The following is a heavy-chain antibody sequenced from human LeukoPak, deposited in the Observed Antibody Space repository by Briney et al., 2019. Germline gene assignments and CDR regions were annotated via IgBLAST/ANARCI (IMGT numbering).Heavy chain of an antibody. J-gene: IGHJ3*02. V-gene: IGHV4-34*01. CDR1: GGSFSGYY. Sequence: PSETLSLTCAVYGGSFSGYYWSWIRQPPGKGLEWIGSIYYSGSTYYNPSLKSRVTISVDTSKNQFSLKQSSVTAADTAVYYCARYGDGYNYLGDAFDIWGQGTMVTVSS. CDR3: ARYGDGYNYLGDAFDI. CDR2: IYYSGST. D-gene: IGHD5-24*01.